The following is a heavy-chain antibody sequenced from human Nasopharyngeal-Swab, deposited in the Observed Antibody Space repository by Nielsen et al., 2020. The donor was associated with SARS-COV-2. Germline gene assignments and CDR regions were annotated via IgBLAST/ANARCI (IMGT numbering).Heavy chain of an antibody. V-gene: IGHV3-11*04. CDR2: ISSSGSTI. Sequence: GGSLRLSCAASGFTFSDYYMSWIRQAPGNGLEWVSYISSSGSTIYYADSVKGRFTISRDNAKNSLYLQMNSLRAEDTAVYYCATLYGSGIYAGYYYYYGMDVWGQGTTVTVSS. CDR3: ATLYGSGIYAGYYYYYGMDV. D-gene: IGHD3-10*01. J-gene: IGHJ6*02. CDR1: GFTFSDYY.